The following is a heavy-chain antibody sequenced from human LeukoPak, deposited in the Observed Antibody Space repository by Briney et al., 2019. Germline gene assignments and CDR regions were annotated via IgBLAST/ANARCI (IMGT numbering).Heavy chain of an antibody. Sequence: ASVKVSCKASGYTFTNYGINWVRQAPGQGLEWMGWISAYNDNTDYAQKLQGRVTMTTDTSTSTAYMELRSLRSDDTAVYYCARDTKQQPFDYWGQGTLVTVSS. V-gene: IGHV1-18*01. D-gene: IGHD6-13*01. J-gene: IGHJ4*02. CDR3: ARDTKQQPFDY. CDR2: ISAYNDNT. CDR1: GYTFTNYG.